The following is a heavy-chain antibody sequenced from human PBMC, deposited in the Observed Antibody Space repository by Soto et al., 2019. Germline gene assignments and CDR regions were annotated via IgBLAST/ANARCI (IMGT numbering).Heavy chain of an antibody. CDR2: ITMSAAGT. CDR1: GFTFSGYA. V-gene: IGHV3-23*01. CDR3: TRTLANFDY. Sequence: GGSLRLSCAASGFTFSGYAMSWVRQAPGKGLVWVSSITMSAAGTYYTDSVKGRFTISRDSTKNTVFLQMNSLRAEDTAIYYCTRTLANFDYWGQGILVTVSS. J-gene: IGHJ4*02.